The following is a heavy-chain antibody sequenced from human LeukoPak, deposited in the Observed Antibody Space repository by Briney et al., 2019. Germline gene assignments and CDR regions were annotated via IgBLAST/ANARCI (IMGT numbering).Heavy chain of an antibody. CDR2: INPNSGGT. V-gene: IGHV1-2*04. D-gene: IGHD3-10*01. Sequence: GASVKVSCKASGYTFTGYYMHWVRQAPGQGLEWMGWINPNSGGTNYAQKFQGWVTMTRDTSISTAYMGLSRLRSDDTAVYYCARDEDTMVRGVIPRLDYRGQGTLVTVSS. J-gene: IGHJ4*02. CDR1: GYTFTGYY. CDR3: ARDEDTMVRGVIPRLDY.